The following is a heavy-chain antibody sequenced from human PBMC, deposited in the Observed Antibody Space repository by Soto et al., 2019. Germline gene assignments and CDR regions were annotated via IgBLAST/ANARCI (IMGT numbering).Heavy chain of an antibody. J-gene: IGHJ4*02. V-gene: IGHV1-69*01. CDR2: IIPIFGTA. CDR1: GGTFSSYS. Sequence: QVQLVQSGAEVKKPGSSVKVSCKASGGTFSSYSINWVRQAPGQGLEWMGEIIPIFGTANYAQKFQGRVTITADESTSTAYMELSRLRSEDTAVYYCARAGGRHSGGIDYWGQGKLVTVSS. CDR3: ARAGGRHSGGIDY. D-gene: IGHD1-26*01.